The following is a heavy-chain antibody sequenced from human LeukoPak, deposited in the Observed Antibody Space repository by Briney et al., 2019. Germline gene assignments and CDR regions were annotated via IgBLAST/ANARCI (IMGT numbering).Heavy chain of an antibody. Sequence: GASVKVSCKASGYTFTGYYMHWVRQAPGQGLEWMGWINPNSGGTNYAQKFQGRVTMTRDTSISTAYMELSRLRSDDTAVYYCARDFGYSSGWTEDYFDYWGQGTLVTVSS. CDR3: ARDFGYSSGWTEDYFDY. CDR1: GYTFTGYY. CDR2: INPNSGGT. J-gene: IGHJ4*02. D-gene: IGHD6-19*01. V-gene: IGHV1-2*02.